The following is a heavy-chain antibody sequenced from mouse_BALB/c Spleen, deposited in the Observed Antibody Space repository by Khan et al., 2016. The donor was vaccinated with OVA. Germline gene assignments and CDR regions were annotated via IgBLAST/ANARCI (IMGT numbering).Heavy chain of an antibody. D-gene: IGHD1-1*01. CDR2: INPSSGFT. Sequence: QVQLQQPGAELAKPGASVKMSCKASGYMFTSYWMNWVKQRPGQGLEWIGYINPSSGFTEYSQKFKDKATLTADKSSSTAYMQLSSLTSEDSAVYYCARSGYGSLAYWGQGTRVTVSA. V-gene: IGHV1-7*01. J-gene: IGHJ3*01. CDR1: GYMFTSYW. CDR3: ARSGYGSLAY.